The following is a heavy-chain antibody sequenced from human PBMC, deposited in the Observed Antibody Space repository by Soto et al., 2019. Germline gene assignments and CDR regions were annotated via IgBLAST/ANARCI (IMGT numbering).Heavy chain of an antibody. CDR2: INHSGST. CDR1: GGSFSGYY. J-gene: IGHJ4*02. V-gene: IGHV4-34*01. Sequence: QVQLQQWGAGLLKPSETLSLTCAVYGGSFSGYYWSWIRQPPGKGLEWIGEINHSGSTNYNPSLKXRXTVXVDTSKNQFSLKLSSVTAADTAVYYCARDYYDSSGRPTIDYWGQGTLVTVSS. CDR3: ARDYYDSSGRPTIDY. D-gene: IGHD3-22*01.